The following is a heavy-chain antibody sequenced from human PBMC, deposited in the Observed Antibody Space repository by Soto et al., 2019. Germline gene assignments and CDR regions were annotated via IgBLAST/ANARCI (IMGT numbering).Heavy chain of an antibody. V-gene: IGHV4-39*01. CDR1: GGSISSSSYY. D-gene: IGHD3-10*01. CDR2: IYYSGST. Sequence: DTLSLTCTVAGGSISSSSYYWGWIRQPPVKGLEWIGSIYYSGSTYYNPSLKSRVTIPVDTSKNQFSLKLSSVTAADTAVYYCARRDITMVRGVIISPLSFFDYWGQGTLVTVSS. J-gene: IGHJ4*02. CDR3: ARRDITMVRGVIISPLSFFDY.